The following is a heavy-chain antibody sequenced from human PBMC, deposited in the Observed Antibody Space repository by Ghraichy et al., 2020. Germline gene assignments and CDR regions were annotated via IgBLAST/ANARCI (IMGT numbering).Heavy chain of an antibody. Sequence: GGSLRLSCAASGFTFSSYWMHWVRQAPGKGLVWVSRINSDGSSTSYADSVKGRFTISRDNAKNTLYLQMNSLRAEDTAVYYCARVPLAYSSSSLGGMDVWGQGTTVTVSS. V-gene: IGHV3-74*01. D-gene: IGHD6-6*01. CDR1: GFTFSSYW. CDR3: ARVPLAYSSSSLGGMDV. CDR2: INSDGSST. J-gene: IGHJ6*02.